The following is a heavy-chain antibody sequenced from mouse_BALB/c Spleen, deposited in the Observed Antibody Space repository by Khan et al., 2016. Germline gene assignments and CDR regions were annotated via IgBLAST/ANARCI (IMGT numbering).Heavy chain of an antibody. J-gene: IGHJ1*01. Sequence: QVRLQQSGPELVKPGASVKISCKASGYRFTSYYIHWVKQRPGQGLEWIGWIFPGSDNSYYNEKFKGKATLTADTSSNTAYMQLSSLTSEDSTVYFCARWRPDWYFDVWGAGTTVTVSS. CDR1: GYRFTSYY. V-gene: IGHV1-66*01. CDR2: IFPGSDNS. CDR3: ARWRPDWYFDV.